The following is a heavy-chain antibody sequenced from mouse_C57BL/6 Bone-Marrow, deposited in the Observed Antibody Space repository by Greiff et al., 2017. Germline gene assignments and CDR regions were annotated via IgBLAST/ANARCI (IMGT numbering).Heavy chain of an antibody. CDR2: ISNGGGSS. V-gene: IGHV5-12*01. Sequence: EVMLVESGGGLVQPGGSLKLSCAASGFTFSDYYMYWVRQTPEKRLEWVAYISNGGGSSYYPDTGKGRFTIYRDNAKNTLYLQMSRLKSEDTAMYYCARLVVANYFDYWGQGTTLTVSS. D-gene: IGHD1-1*01. CDR1: GFTFSDYY. CDR3: ARLVVANYFDY. J-gene: IGHJ2*01.